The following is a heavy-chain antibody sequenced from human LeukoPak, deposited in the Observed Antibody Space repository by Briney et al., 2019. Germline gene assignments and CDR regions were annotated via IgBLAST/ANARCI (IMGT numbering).Heavy chain of an antibody. CDR2: IKSKTDGGTT. CDR3: TTVPTTRGYDYVWVTEDAFDI. D-gene: IGHD3-16*01. CDR1: GFTFSNAW. J-gene: IGHJ3*02. Sequence: GGSLRLSCAASGFTFSNAWMSWVRQAPGKGLEWVGRIKSKTDGGTTDYAAPVKGRSTISRDDSKNTLYLQMNSLKTEDTAVYYCTTVPTTRGYDYVWVTEDAFDIWGQGTTVTVSS. V-gene: IGHV3-15*01.